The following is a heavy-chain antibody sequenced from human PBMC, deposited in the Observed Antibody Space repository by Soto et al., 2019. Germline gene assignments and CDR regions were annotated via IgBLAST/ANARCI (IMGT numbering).Heavy chain of an antibody. CDR3: ARTATDIVDLIDC. D-gene: IGHD5-12*01. CDR2: IYHSGST. CDR1: GGSISSGDYY. V-gene: IGHV4-30-4*01. Sequence: QVQLQESGPGLVKPSQTLSLTCTVSGGSISSGDYYWSWIRQPPGKGLEWIGYIYHSGSTYYNPSLKSRVIISADTSKNQFSLRLSSVTAADTAVYYCARTATDIVDLIDCWGQGTLVTVSS. J-gene: IGHJ4*02.